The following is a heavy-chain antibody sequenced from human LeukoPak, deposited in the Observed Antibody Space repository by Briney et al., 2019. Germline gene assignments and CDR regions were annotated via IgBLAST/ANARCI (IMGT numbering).Heavy chain of an antibody. Sequence: SETLSLTCTVSGYSISNGYYWGWIRQPPGKGLEWIGNIYHSGSTYYNPSLKSRVTISVDTSKNQFSLKLSSVTAADTAVYYCARKGYSYGPDFDYWGQGTLVTVSS. V-gene: IGHV4-38-2*02. CDR1: GYSISNGYY. CDR3: ARKGYSYGPDFDY. D-gene: IGHD5-18*01. CDR2: IYHSGST. J-gene: IGHJ4*02.